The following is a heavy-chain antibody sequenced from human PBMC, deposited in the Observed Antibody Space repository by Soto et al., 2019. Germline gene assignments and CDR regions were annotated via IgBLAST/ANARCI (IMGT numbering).Heavy chain of an antibody. V-gene: IGHV2-5*02. CDR3: AHWILRTVFGLVTTTAIYFDF. Sequence: QITLNESGPTVVKPAETLTLTCTFSGFSLTTSGVGVGWIRQSPGKAPEWLALIYWDDYKRYSASLKSRLTITKDTAKNQVVLTMASVDPADTATYYCAHWILRTVFGLVTTTAIYFDFWGQGTPVVVSS. CDR1: GFSLTTSGVG. CDR2: IYWDDYK. D-gene: IGHD3-3*01. J-gene: IGHJ4*02.